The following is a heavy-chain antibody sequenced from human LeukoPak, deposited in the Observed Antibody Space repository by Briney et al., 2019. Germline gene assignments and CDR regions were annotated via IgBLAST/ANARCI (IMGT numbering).Heavy chain of an antibody. D-gene: IGHD3-10*02. CDR2: IEHDVSYK. Sequence: GGSLRLSCAASGFTFSSYGMHWVRQAPGKGLEWVTFIEHDVSYKYYADSVKGRFTISRDDSENTLYLQMNSLRAEDTAVYYCAKDTYGLARVTMVGGDYWGQGTLVTVSS. CDR1: GFTFSSYG. V-gene: IGHV3-30*02. CDR3: AKDTYGLARVTMVGGDY. J-gene: IGHJ4*02.